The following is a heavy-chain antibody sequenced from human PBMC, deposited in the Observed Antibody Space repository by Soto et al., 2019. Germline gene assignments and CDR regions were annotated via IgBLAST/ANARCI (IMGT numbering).Heavy chain of an antibody. CDR3: ARRRYNNAWYTDY. V-gene: IGHV4-31*03. Sequence: SXTLSLACTVSGGSINSGGYYWSWIRQHPGKGLEWIGYINYSGSTNYNPSLKSRVIISRDTSKNQLSLNLSSVTASDTAMYYCARRRYNNAWYTDYWGQGTLVTVSS. CDR2: INYSGST. J-gene: IGHJ4*02. D-gene: IGHD6-19*01. CDR1: GGSINSGGYY.